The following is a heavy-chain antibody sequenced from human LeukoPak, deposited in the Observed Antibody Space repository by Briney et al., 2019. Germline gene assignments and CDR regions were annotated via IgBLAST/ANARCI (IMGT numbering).Heavy chain of an antibody. CDR1: GYRFTNYW. CDR3: ARPRDSSGYYLGSIDY. Sequence: GESLKISCKGSGYRFTNYWIGWVRQMPGKGLEWMGIIYPGDSDTRYSPSFQGQVTISADKSISTAYLQWSSLKASDTAMYYCARPRDSSGYYLGSIDYWGQGTLVTVSS. D-gene: IGHD3-22*01. J-gene: IGHJ4*02. V-gene: IGHV5-51*01. CDR2: IYPGDSDT.